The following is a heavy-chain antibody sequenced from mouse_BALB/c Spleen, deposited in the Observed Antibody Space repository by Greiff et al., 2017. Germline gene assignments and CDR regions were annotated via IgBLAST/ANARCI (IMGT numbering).Heavy chain of an antibody. V-gene: IGHV14-3*02. D-gene: IGHD1-1*02. CDR3: AREVDYFDY. J-gene: IGHJ2*01. CDR2: IDPANGNT. Sequence: EVKLVESGAELVKPGASVKLSCTASGFNIKDTYMHWVKQRPEQGLEWIGRIDPANGNTKYDPKFQGKATITADTSPNTAYLQLSSLTSEDTAVYYCAREVDYFDYWGQGTTLTVSS. CDR1: GFNIKDTY.